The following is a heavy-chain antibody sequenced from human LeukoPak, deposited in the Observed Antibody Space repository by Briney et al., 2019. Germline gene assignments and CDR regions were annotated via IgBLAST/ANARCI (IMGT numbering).Heavy chain of an antibody. D-gene: IGHD3-9*01. J-gene: IGHJ4*02. V-gene: IGHV3-30*18. Sequence: GGSLPLSCAASGFTFSTYGMHWVRQAPGKGLEWVAVTSFDGSNQYYADSVQGRFTISRDNFKTTLFLQMNSLRAEDTAVYYCAKGIRDFSWLPTFDWWGQGILVTVSS. CDR1: GFTFSTYG. CDR2: TSFDGSNQ. CDR3: AKGIRDFSWLPTFDW.